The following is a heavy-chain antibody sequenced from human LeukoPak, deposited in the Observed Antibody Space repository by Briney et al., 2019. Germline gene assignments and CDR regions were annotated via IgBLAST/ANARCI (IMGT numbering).Heavy chain of an antibody. CDR2: IFFSGTT. V-gene: IGHV4-59*07. J-gene: IGHJ4*02. Sequence: KPSDTLSLTCTVSGSSIGRYYWSWTRHPPGEGLEWIAYIFFSGTTKYNPSLESRVIISVDTSKNQFSLDLTSVTAADTALYYCARGGDGYNYVDYWGPGTLVTVSS. CDR3: ARGGDGYNYVDY. CDR1: GSSIGRYY. D-gene: IGHD5-24*01.